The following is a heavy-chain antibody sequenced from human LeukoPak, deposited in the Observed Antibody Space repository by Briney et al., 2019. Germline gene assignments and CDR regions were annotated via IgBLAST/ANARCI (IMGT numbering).Heavy chain of an antibody. CDR2: IYYSGST. J-gene: IGHJ4*02. CDR3: ARGVYFDWLLETHFDY. D-gene: IGHD3-9*01. Sequence: SQTLSLTCTVSGGSISSGDYYWSWIRQPPGKGLEWIGYIYYSGSTYYNPSLKSRVTISVDTSKNQFSLKLSSVTAADTAVYYCARGVYFDWLLETHFDYWGQGTLVTVSS. V-gene: IGHV4-30-4*01. CDR1: GGSISSGDYY.